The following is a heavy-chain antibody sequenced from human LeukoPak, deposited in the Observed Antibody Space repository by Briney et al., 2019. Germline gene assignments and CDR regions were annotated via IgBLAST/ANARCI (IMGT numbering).Heavy chain of an antibody. Sequence: PSETLSLTCAVYGGSFSGYYWSWIRRPPGKGLEWIGEINHSGSTNYNPSLKSRVTISVDTSKNQFSLKLSSVTAADTAVYYCARSEDTAMAPFDYWGQGTLVTVSS. J-gene: IGHJ4*02. D-gene: IGHD5-18*01. CDR1: GGSFSGYY. CDR2: INHSGST. V-gene: IGHV4-34*01. CDR3: ARSEDTAMAPFDY.